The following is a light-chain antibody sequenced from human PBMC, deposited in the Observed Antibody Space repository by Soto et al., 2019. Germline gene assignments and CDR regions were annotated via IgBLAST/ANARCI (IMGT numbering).Light chain of an antibody. J-gene: IGKJ1*01. CDR2: ATS. V-gene: IGKV3-20*01. Sequence: LVVTQSAGTLSLYPGERATLSCRASQIVSSSLAWYQQKPGRAPRLLIVATSRRATDIPDRFSGSGSGTDFTLTISILEPEDVAVYYWQQYGSSRTVGQVTKVDI. CDR1: QIVSSS. CDR3: QQYGSSRT.